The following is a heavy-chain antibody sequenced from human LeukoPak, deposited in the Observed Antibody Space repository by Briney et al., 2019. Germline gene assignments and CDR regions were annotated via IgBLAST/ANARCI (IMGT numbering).Heavy chain of an antibody. V-gene: IGHV3-30*18. CDR3: AKGRSRVITFGGVVGY. CDR2: ISYDGSNK. Sequence: GRSLRLSCAASGFTFSSYGMHWVRQAPGKGLEWVAVISYDGSNKYYADSVKGRLTISRDNSKNTLYLQMNSLRAEDTAVYYCAKGRSRVITFGGVVGYWGQGTLVTVSS. CDR1: GFTFSSYG. J-gene: IGHJ4*02. D-gene: IGHD3-16*01.